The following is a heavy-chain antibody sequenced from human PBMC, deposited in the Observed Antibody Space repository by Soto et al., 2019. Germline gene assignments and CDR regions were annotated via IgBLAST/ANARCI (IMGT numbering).Heavy chain of an antibody. Sequence: QVQLVESGGGVVQPGRSLRLSCAASGFTFSSYGMHWVRQAPGKGLEWVAVIWYDGSNKYYADSVKGRFTISRDNSKNTLYLQMNSLRAEDTAVYYCAIAGGITGTMHAFDIWGQGTMVTVSS. CDR1: GFTFSSYG. CDR2: IWYDGSNK. CDR3: AIAGGITGTMHAFDI. J-gene: IGHJ3*02. D-gene: IGHD1-7*01. V-gene: IGHV3-33*01.